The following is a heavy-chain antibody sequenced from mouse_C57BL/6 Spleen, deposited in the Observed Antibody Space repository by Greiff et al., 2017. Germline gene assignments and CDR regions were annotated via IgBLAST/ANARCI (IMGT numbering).Heavy chain of an antibody. CDR3: ARTNYYGSSYDVDY. CDR1: GYAFSSSW. V-gene: IGHV1-82*01. CDR2: IYPGDGDT. D-gene: IGHD1-1*01. Sequence: QVQLQQSGPELVKPGASVKISCKASGYAFSSSWMNWVKQRPGKGLEWIGRIYPGDGDTNYNGKFKGKATLTADKSSSTAYMQLSSLTSEDSAVYFCARTNYYGSSYDVDYWGQGTTLTVSS. J-gene: IGHJ2*01.